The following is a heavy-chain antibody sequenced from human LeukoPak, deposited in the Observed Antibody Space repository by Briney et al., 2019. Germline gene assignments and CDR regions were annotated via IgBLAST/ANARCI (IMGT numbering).Heavy chain of an antibody. CDR3: AKQYDFWSGPDY. V-gene: IGHV3-23*01. D-gene: IGHD3-3*01. J-gene: IGHJ4*02. CDR2: IRGSGGST. Sequence: GGSLRLSCAASGFTFSSYGMNWVRQAPGKGLEWVSVIRGSGGSTYYADSVKGRFTISRDNSKNTLYLQMNSLRVEDTAVYYCAKQYDFWSGPDYWGQGTLVTVSS. CDR1: GFTFSSYG.